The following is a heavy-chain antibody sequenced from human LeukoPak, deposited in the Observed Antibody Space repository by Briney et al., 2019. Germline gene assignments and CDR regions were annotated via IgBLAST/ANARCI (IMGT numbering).Heavy chain of an antibody. J-gene: IGHJ4*02. CDR1: GYTFTSYY. V-gene: IGHV1-18*04. CDR3: ARVRDYFDSSDYSDY. Sequence: ASMKVSCKASGYTFTSYYVSWVRQAPGQGLEWMGWISGYNGKTSYTQKFQGRATMTIDTSTTTAYMELRSLTSDDTAVYYCARVRDYFDSSDYSDYWGQGTLVTVSS. D-gene: IGHD3-22*01. CDR2: ISGYNGKT.